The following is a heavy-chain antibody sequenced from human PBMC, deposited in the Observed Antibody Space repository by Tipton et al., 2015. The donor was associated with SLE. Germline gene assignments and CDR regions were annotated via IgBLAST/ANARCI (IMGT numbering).Heavy chain of an antibody. Sequence: TLRLSCAASGFTFDDYGMSWVRQAPGKGMEWVSGINWNGGSTGYADSVKGRFTISRDNAKNSLYLQMNSLRAEDTALYHCARGIAVAGHFDLWGRGTLVTVSS. CDR1: GFTFDDYG. D-gene: IGHD6-19*01. CDR3: ARGIAVAGHFDL. CDR2: INWNGGST. V-gene: IGHV3-20*01. J-gene: IGHJ2*01.